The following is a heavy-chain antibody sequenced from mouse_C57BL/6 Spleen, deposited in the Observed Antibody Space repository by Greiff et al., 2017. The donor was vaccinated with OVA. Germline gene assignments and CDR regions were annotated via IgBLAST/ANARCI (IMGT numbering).Heavy chain of an antibody. CDR1: GFTFSSYA. J-gene: IGHJ4*01. Sequence: EVQLKESGEGLVKPGGSLKLSCAASGFTFSSYAMSWVRQTPEKRLEWVAYISSGGDYIYYADTVKGRFTISRDNARNTLYLQMSSLKSEDTAMYYCTREKDYGNYFAMDYWGQGTSVTVSS. CDR2: ISSGGDYI. D-gene: IGHD2-1*01. V-gene: IGHV5-9-1*02. CDR3: TREKDYGNYFAMDY.